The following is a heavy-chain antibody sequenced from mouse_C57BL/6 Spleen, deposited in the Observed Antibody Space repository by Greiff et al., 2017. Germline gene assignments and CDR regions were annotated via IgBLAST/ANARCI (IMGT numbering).Heavy chain of an antibody. J-gene: IGHJ4*01. CDR1: GFTFSDYG. Sequence: EVKVVESGGGLVKPGGSLKLSCAASGFTFSDYGMHWVRQAPEKGLEWVAYISSGSSTIYYADTVKGRFTISRDNAKNTLFLQMTSLRSEDTAMYYCARPEAYYYAMDYWGQGTSVTVSS. CDR2: ISSGSSTI. CDR3: ARPEAYYYAMDY. V-gene: IGHV5-17*01. D-gene: IGHD6-1*01.